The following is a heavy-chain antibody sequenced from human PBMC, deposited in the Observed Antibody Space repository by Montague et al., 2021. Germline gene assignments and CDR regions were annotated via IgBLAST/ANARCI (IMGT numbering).Heavy chain of an antibody. V-gene: IGHV4-4*02. D-gene: IGHD2-15*01. CDR1: GDSINTPNW. J-gene: IGHJ6*02. Sequence: SETLSLICAVSGDSINTPNWWTWFRQFPGKGLEWIREVYHTGSTNYKPSLKSRVTLSVAKSKNQFSLKMTSVTAADTAIYYCARRGGYSARQYSGWDVWGQGSTVTVSS. CDR3: ARRGGYSARQYSGWDV. CDR2: VYHTGST.